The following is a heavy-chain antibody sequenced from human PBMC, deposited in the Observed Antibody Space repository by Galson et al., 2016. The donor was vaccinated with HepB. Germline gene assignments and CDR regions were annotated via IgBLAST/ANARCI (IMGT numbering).Heavy chain of an antibody. D-gene: IGHD6-25*01. CDR1: GGSISSYY. V-gene: IGHV4-59*01. CDR3: ARDRGYWGMDV. Sequence: SETLSLTCTVSGGSISSYYWSWIRQPPGKGLEWIGYIYYSGSTNYNPSLKSRVTISVDTSKNQFSLKLSSVTVADTAVYYCARDRGYWGMDVWGQGTTVTISS. J-gene: IGHJ6*02. CDR2: IYYSGST.